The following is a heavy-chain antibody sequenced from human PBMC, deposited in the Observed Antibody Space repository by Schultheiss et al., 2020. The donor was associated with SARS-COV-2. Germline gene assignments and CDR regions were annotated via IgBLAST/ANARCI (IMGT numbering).Heavy chain of an antibody. V-gene: IGHV3-33*03. CDR1: GFTFSSYG. Sequence: GGSLRLSCAASGFTFSSYGMHWVRQAPGKGLEWVAVIWYDGSNKYYADSVKGRFTISRDNAKNSLYLQMNSLRAEDTAVYYCAKGTVTFGGVIGSMDVWGQGTTVTVSS. J-gene: IGHJ6*02. CDR3: AKGTVTFGGVIGSMDV. D-gene: IGHD3-16*02. CDR2: IWYDGSNK.